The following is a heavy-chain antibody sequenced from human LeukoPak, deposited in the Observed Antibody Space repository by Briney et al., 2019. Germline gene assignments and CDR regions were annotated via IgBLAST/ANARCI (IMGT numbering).Heavy chain of an antibody. V-gene: IGHV3-30*03. Sequence: GGSLRLSCAASGFTFSSYGMHWVRQAPGKGLEWVAVISYDGSNKYSADSVKGRFTISRDNSKNTLYLQMNSLRTEDTAVYYCTRDWWTGTTDYFDYWGQGTLVTVSS. J-gene: IGHJ4*02. D-gene: IGHD1-7*01. CDR2: ISYDGSNK. CDR1: GFTFSSYG. CDR3: TRDWWTGTTDYFDY.